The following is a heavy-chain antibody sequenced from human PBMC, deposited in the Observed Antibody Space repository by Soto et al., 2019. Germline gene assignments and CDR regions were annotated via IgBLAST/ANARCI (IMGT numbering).Heavy chain of an antibody. CDR3: ARGSYYDSSGYYGP. J-gene: IGHJ5*02. V-gene: IGHV4-31*03. Sequence: PSETLSLTCTVSGGSISSGGCYWSWIRQHPGKGLEWIGYIYYSGSTYYNPSLKSRVTISVDTSKNQFSLKLSSVTAADTAVYYCARGSYYDSSGYYGPWGQGTLVTVSS. D-gene: IGHD3-22*01. CDR1: GGSISSGGCY. CDR2: IYYSGST.